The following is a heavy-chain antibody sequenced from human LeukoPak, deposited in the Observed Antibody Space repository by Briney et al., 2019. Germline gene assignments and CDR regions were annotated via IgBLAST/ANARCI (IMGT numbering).Heavy chain of an antibody. D-gene: IGHD1-26*01. J-gene: IGHJ3*02. CDR3: ATIYSGSYYDAFDI. CDR2: IYPGDSDT. Sequence: GESLKISCKGSGYSFTSYWIGWVRQMPRKCLERMGIIYPGDSDTRYSPSFQGQVTISADKSISTAYLQWSSLKASHTAMYYCATIYSGSYYDAFDIWGQGTMVTVSS. V-gene: IGHV5-51*01. CDR1: GYSFTSYW.